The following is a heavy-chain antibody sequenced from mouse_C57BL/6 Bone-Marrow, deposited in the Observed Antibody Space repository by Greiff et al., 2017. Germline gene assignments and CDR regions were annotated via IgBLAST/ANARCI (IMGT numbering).Heavy chain of an antibody. D-gene: IGHD1-1*01. V-gene: IGHV1-82*01. CDR1: GYAFSSSW. CDR3: ARTATTVVYPFDY. CDR2: IYPGDGDT. Sequence: VQLQESGPELVKPGASVKISCKASGYAFSSSWMNWVKQRPGKGLEWIGRIYPGDGDTNYNGKFKGKATLTADKSSSTAYMQLSSLTSEDSAVYFCARTATTVVYPFDYWGQGTTLTVSS. J-gene: IGHJ2*01.